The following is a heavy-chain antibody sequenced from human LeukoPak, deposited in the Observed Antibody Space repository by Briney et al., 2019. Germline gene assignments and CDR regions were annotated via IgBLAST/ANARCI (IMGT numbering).Heavy chain of an antibody. CDR1: GFSFSTYS. CDR2: ISNSGHTT. V-gene: IGHV3-48*01. Sequence: GGSLRLSCAASGFSFSTYSMNWVRQAPGKGLEWISYISNSGHTTYYAESVKGRFTISRGNAWNSLYLKMNSLRGEDTAVYCARRITISGLGYYMDVWGKGTTVIVSS. J-gene: IGHJ6*04. D-gene: IGHD3-3*01. CDR3: ARRITISGLGYYMDV.